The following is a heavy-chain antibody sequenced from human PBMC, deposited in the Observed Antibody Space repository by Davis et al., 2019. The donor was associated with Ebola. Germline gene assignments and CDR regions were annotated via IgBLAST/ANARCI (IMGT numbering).Heavy chain of an antibody. V-gene: IGHV3-23*01. CDR3: ATTRGGYSNGFGY. J-gene: IGHJ4*02. CDR2: GTSADT. D-gene: IGHD4-11*01. CDR1: GFIFSTYV. Sequence: GESLKISCSASGFIFSTYVMSWVRQAPGKGLEWVSTYGTSADTYYADSVKGRFTISRDNSKNTLYLQMNGLRVEDTAIYYCATTRGGYSNGFGYWGQGTLVTVSS.